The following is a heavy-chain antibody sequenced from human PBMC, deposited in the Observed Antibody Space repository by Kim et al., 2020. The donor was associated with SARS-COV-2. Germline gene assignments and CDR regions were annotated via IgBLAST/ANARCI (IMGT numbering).Heavy chain of an antibody. CDR1: GFTFSTYG. J-gene: IGHJ4*02. D-gene: IGHD2-15*01. V-gene: IGHV3-23*01. CDR2: ISGSGHTT. CDR3: AKALFGGFEY. Sequence: GGSLRLSCTASGFTFSTYGMSWVRQTPGKGPECVSGISGSGHTTYYVDSVKGRFTISRDNSKSTLSLQMNSLRVEDTAVYFCAKALFGGFEYWSQGNLVTVSS.